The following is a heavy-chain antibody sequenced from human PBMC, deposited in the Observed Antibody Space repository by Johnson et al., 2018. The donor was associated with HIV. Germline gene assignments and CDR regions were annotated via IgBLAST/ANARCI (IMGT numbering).Heavy chain of an antibody. V-gene: IGHV3-53*01. Sequence: EVQLVESGGGLIQPGGSLRLSCAVSGFTVSSNYMSWVRQAPGKGLEWVSVLYSGGTPNYVDSVKGRLTISRDNAKNSLYLQMNSLRAEDTALYYCARDDTGYSSSFDAFDVWGQGTMVTVSS. CDR1: GFTVSSNY. D-gene: IGHD6-13*01. CDR3: ARDDTGYSSSFDAFDV. CDR2: LYSGGTP. J-gene: IGHJ3*01.